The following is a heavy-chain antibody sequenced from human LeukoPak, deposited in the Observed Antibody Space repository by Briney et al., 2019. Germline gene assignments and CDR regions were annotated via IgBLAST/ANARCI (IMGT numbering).Heavy chain of an antibody. Sequence: GGSLRLSCAASGFTFSSHSMNWARQAPGKGLEWVSYISSSSSTIYYADSVKGRFTISRDNAKNSLYLQMNSLRAEDTAVYYCARWPYSSSYYFGYWGQGTLVTVSS. CDR2: ISSSSSTI. J-gene: IGHJ4*02. CDR3: ARWPYSSSYYFGY. V-gene: IGHV3-48*01. D-gene: IGHD6-6*01. CDR1: GFTFSSHS.